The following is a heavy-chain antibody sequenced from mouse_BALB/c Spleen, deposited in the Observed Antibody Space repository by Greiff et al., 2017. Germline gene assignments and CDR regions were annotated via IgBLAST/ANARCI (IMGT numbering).Heavy chain of an antibody. CDR3: AREVGRNYAMDY. CDR2: ISSGGSYT. J-gene: IGHJ4*01. D-gene: IGHD4-1*01. CDR1: GFTFSSYA. V-gene: IGHV5-9-4*01. Sequence: EVMLVESGGGLVKPGGSLKLSCAASGFTFSSYAMSWVRQSPEKRLEWVAEISSGGSYTYYPDTVTGRFTISRDNAKNTLYLEMSSLRSEDTAMYYCAREVGRNYAMDYWGQGTSVTVSS.